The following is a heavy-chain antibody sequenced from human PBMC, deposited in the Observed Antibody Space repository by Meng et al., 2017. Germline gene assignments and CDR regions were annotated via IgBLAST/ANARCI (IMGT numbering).Heavy chain of an antibody. V-gene: IGHV3-73*01. J-gene: IGHJ3*02. CDR1: GFTFSGSA. CDR3: TRQSQDLWFGELLASDAFDI. CDR2: IRSKANSYAT. D-gene: IGHD3-10*01. Sequence: GGSLRLSCAASGFTFSGSAMHWVRQASGKGLEWVGRIRSKANSYATAYAASVKGGFTISRDDSKNTAYLQMNSLKTEDTAVYYCTRQSQDLWFGELLASDAFDIWGQGTMVTVSS.